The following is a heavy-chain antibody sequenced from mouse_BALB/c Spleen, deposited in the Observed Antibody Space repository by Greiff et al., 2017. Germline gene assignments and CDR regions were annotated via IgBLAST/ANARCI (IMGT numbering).Heavy chain of an antibody. CDR3: ALLLLRYYYAMDY. CDR2: IDPANGNT. CDR1: GFNIKDTY. Sequence: VQLKQSGAELVKPGASVKLSCTASGFNIKDTYMHWVKQRPEQGLEWIGRIDPANGNTKYDPKFQGKATITADTSSNTAYLQLSSLTSEDTAVYYCALLLLRYYYAMDYWGQGTSVTVSS. V-gene: IGHV14-3*02. J-gene: IGHJ4*01. D-gene: IGHD1-1*01.